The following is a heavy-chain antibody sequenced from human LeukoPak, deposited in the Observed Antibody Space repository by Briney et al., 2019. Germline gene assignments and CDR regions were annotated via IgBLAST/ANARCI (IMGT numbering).Heavy chain of an antibody. J-gene: IGHJ5*02. CDR2: INHSGST. D-gene: IGHD4-17*01. Sequence: NPSETLSLTCAVYGGSFSGYYWSWIRQPPGKGLEWIGEINHSGSTNYNPSLKSRVTISVDTSKNQFSLKLSSVTAADTAVYYCARSPPFYDYGDKRGWFDPWGQGTLVTVSS. CDR3: ARSPPFYDYGDKRGWFDP. CDR1: GGSFSGYY. V-gene: IGHV4-34*01.